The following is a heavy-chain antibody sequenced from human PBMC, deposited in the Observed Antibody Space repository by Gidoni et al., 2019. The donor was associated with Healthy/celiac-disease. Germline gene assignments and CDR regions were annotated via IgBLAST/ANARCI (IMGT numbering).Heavy chain of an antibody. CDR2: IIPIFGTA. CDR3: ARSSADIVVVVAANWFDP. CDR1: CGTFSSYA. D-gene: IGHD2-15*01. V-gene: IGHV1-69*01. Sequence: QVQLVQSGAEVKKPGSSVKVSCKASCGTFSSYAVSWVRQAPGQGLEWMGGIIPIFGTANYAQKFQGRVTITADESTSTAYMELSSLRSEDTAVYYCARSSADIVVVVAANWFDPWGQGTLVTVSS. J-gene: IGHJ5*02.